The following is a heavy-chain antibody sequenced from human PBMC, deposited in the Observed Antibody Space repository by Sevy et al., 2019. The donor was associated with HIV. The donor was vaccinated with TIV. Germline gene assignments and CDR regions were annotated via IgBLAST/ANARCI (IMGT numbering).Heavy chain of an antibody. Sequence: SETLSLTCAVYGGSFSGYYWSWIRQPPGKGLEWIGEINHSGSTNYNPSLKSRVTISVDTSKNQFSLKLSSVTAADTAVYYCARGGGGYSSTSCYADYYYYMDVWGKGTTVTVSS. D-gene: IGHD2-2*01. CDR1: GGSFSGYY. CDR3: ARGGGGYSSTSCYADYYYYMDV. CDR2: INHSGST. V-gene: IGHV4-34*01. J-gene: IGHJ6*03.